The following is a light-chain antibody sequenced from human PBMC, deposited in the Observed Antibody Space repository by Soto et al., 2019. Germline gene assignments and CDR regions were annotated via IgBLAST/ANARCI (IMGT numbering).Light chain of an antibody. CDR2: KAS. V-gene: IGKV1-5*03. CDR3: QQYRT. J-gene: IGKJ1*01. Sequence: IQMTPSPSSLSASVGDRVTITCRASQSISSYLSWYQQKPGKAPKLLIYKASSLESGVPSRFSGSGSGTEFTLTISSLQPDDFATYYCQQYRTFGQGTKVDIK. CDR1: QSISSY.